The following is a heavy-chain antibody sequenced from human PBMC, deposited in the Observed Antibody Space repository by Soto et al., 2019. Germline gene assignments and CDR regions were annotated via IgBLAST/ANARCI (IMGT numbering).Heavy chain of an antibody. J-gene: IGHJ4*02. D-gene: IGHD4-17*01. CDR3: ARVRATDYEIDY. CDR1: GFMFGSYL. V-gene: IGHV3-7*03. Sequence: PGGSLRLSCTASGFMFGSYLMTWVGHVPGKGLQWVANIKRDGSEKYYVDFVKGRFTISRDNADNSVFLDMNNLRVDDTATYYCARVRATDYEIDYWGQGALVTVSS. CDR2: IKRDGSEK.